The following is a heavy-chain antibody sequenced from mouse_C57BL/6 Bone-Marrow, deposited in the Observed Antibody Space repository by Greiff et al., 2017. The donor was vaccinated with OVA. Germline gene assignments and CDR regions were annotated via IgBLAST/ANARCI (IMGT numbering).Heavy chain of an antibody. CDR1: GFTFSSYA. V-gene: IGHV5-9-1*02. CDR3: TREDDAAMDY. J-gene: IGHJ4*01. CDR2: ISSGGDYI. Sequence: DVMLVESGEGLVKPGGSLKLSCAASGFTFSSYAMSWVRQTPEQRLEWVAYISSGGDYIYYADTVKGRFTISRDNARNTLYLQMSSLKSEDTAMYYCTREDDAAMDYWGQGTSVTVSS.